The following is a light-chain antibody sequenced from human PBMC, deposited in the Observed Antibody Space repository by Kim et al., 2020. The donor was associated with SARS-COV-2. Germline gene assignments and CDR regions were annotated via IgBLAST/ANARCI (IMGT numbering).Light chain of an antibody. CDR1: QSVSSNS. V-gene: IGKV3-20*01. CDR2: ATS. J-gene: IGKJ4*01. Sequence: EIVLTQSPGTLSLSPGERATLSCRASQSVSSNSLAWYHQKPGQAPRLLIYATSSRATGIPDRFSGSGSGTDFTLTISRLEPEDFAVYYCQQYGSSLLTFGGGTKVDIK. CDR3: QQYGSSLLT.